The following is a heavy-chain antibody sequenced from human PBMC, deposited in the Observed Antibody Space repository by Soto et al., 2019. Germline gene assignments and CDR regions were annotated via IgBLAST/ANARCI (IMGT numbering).Heavy chain of an antibody. CDR2: IYHSGST. CDR3: ARVEQLIYYGMDV. D-gene: IGHD5-18*01. V-gene: IGHV4-4*02. Sequence: SETLSLTCAVSGGSISSSNWWSCVRQPPGKGLEWIGEIYHSGSTNYNPSLKSRVTISVDKSKNQFSLKLSSVTAADTAVYYCARVEQLIYYGMDVWGQGTTVTVSS. CDR1: GGSISSSNW. J-gene: IGHJ6*02.